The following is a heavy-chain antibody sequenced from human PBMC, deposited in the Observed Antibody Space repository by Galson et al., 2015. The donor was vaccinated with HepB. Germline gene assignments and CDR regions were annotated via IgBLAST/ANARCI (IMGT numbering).Heavy chain of an antibody. V-gene: IGHV3-11*03. CDR1: GFTFSNYY. CDR3: ARTVAGNYDAFDI. CDR2: ISSSSSYT. Sequence: SLRLSCAASGFTFSNYYISWIRQAPGKGLEGVSYISSSSSYTNYAESVKGRFTIYRDNAKNSLYLQMNSLRAEDTAVYYCARTVAGNYDAFDIWGQGTMVTVSS. J-gene: IGHJ3*02. D-gene: IGHD6-19*01.